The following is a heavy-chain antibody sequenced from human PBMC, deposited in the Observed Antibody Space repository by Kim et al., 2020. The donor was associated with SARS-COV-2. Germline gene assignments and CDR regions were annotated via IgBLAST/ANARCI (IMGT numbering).Heavy chain of an antibody. CDR3: ARCYGSGSYYLPDY. J-gene: IGHJ4*02. Sequence: DSGKGRVTSSRDKSKNTLYLQMHSLRDEDTAVYYCARCYGSGSYYLPDYWGQGTLVTVSS. D-gene: IGHD3-10*01. V-gene: IGHV3-30*07.